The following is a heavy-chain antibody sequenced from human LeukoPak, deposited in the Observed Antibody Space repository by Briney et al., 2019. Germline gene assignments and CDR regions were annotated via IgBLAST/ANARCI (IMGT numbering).Heavy chain of an antibody. Sequence: SETLSLTCTVSGGSISSSSYSWGWIRQPPGKGPEWIGSIFYTGSTYHNPSLKSRASISVDTSKNQFSLELSSVTAADTAVYYCARGQGSYGYFRLGNWFDPWGQGTLVTVSS. V-gene: IGHV4-39*01. D-gene: IGHD5-18*01. CDR2: IFYTGST. CDR1: GGSISSSSYS. J-gene: IGHJ5*02. CDR3: ARGQGSYGYFRLGNWFDP.